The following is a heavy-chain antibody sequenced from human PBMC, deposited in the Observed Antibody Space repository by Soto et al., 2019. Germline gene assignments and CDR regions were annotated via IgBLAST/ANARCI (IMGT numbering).Heavy chain of an antibody. CDR3: SRGILV. CDR2: ISYGGSP. Sequence: QVQLQESGPGLVKPSQTLSLTCTVSGGSINSGGYCWSWIRQHPGKGLDWIGCISYGGSPSYNPSLKRRVTISVDTSKNQFSLKLTSVTAADTAVYYCSRGILVWGQGALITVSS. J-gene: IGHJ1*01. D-gene: IGHD5-18*01. CDR1: GGSINSGGYC. V-gene: IGHV4-31*03.